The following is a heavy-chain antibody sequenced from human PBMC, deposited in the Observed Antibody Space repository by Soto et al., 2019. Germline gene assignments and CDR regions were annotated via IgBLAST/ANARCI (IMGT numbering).Heavy chain of an antibody. J-gene: IGHJ5*02. D-gene: IGHD3-3*01. CDR3: ARVRFLEWLLPRNWFDP. V-gene: IGHV4-34*01. CDR1: GGSFSGYY. CDR2: INHSGST. Sequence: SETLSLTCAVYGGSFSGYYWSWIRQPPGKGLEWIGEINHSGSTNYNPSLKSRVTISVDTSKNQFSLKLSSVTAADTAVYYCARVRFLEWLLPRNWFDPWGRGTLVTVSS.